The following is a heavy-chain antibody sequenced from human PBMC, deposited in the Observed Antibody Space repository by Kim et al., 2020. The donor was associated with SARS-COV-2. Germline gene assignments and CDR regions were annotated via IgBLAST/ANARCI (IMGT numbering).Heavy chain of an antibody. V-gene: IGHV3-30*18. D-gene: IGHD3-10*01. CDR1: GFTFSSYG. J-gene: IGHJ6*02. CDR3: AKDGYPGAGLLWFGELEGRYGMDV. Sequence: GGSLRLSCAASGFTFSSYGMHWVRQAPGKGLEWVAVISYDGSNKYYADSVKGRFTISRDNSKNTLYLQMNSLRAEDTAVYYCAKDGYPGAGLLWFGELEGRYGMDVWGQGTTVTVSS. CDR2: ISYDGSNK.